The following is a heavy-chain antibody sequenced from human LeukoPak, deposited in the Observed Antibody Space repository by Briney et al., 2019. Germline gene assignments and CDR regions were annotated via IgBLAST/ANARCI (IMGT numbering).Heavy chain of an antibody. CDR2: ISSSSSTI. J-gene: IGHJ3*02. V-gene: IGHV3-48*04. D-gene: IGHD3-22*01. CDR1: GFTFSSYS. Sequence: PGGSLRLSCAGSGFTFSSYSMNWVRQAPGKGLEWVSYISSSSSTIYYADSVKGRFTISRDNAKNSLYLQMNSLRAEDTAVYYCARDRNYDSSGYYRFAFDIWGQGTMVTVSS. CDR3: ARDRNYDSSGYYRFAFDI.